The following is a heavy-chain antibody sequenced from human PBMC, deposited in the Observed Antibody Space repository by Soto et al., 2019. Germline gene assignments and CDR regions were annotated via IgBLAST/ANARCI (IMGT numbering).Heavy chain of an antibody. D-gene: IGHD5-12*01. J-gene: IGHJ4*02. CDR3: ARGERWLQYYYFDY. Sequence: ETLSLTCAVYGGSFSGYYWSWIRQPPGKGLEWIGEINHSGSTNYNPSLKSRVTISVDTSKNQFSLKLSSVTAADTAVYYCARGERWLQYYYFDYWGQGTLVTVSS. CDR2: INHSGST. V-gene: IGHV4-34*01. CDR1: GGSFSGYY.